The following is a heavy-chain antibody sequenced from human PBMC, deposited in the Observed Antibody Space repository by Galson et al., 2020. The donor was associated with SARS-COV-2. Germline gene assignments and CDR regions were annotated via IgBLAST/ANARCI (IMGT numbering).Heavy chain of an antibody. Sequence: GGSLRLSCAASGFTFSSYGMHWVRQAPGKGLEWVAFIRYDGSNKYYADSVKGRFTISRDNSKNTLYLQMNSLRAEDTAVYYCAKATPQAAAGGRYYYYGMDVWGQGTTVTVSS. CDR2: IRYDGSNK. J-gene: IGHJ6*02. CDR3: AKATPQAAAGGRYYYYGMDV. V-gene: IGHV3-30*02. D-gene: IGHD6-13*01. CDR1: GFTFSSYG.